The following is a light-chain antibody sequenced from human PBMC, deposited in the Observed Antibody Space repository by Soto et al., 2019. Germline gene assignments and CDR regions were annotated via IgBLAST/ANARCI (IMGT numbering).Light chain of an antibody. J-gene: IGLJ3*02. V-gene: IGLV1-40*01. Sequence: QSVLTQPPSVSGAPGQRVTISCTGSTSNIGAGYDVHWYQQLPGTAPKLLIYVNINRPSGVPDRFSGSKSGTSASLAITGLRAEDEADYYCQSYDSSLSGWVFRGGTKLTVL. CDR1: TSNIGAGYD. CDR2: VNI. CDR3: QSYDSSLSGWV.